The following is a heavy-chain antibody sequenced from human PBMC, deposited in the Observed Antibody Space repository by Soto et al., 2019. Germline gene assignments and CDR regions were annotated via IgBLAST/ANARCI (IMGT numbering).Heavy chain of an antibody. D-gene: IGHD6-13*01. Sequence: GASLKVSCKSSGYTFTGYYMLCVRQAPGQRLEWMGWVNPNSGGTNYAQKFQGWVTMTRDTSISTAYMELSRLRSHNTAVYCCARDGYSSSWDSRNFDYGGQGTLVTGSS. J-gene: IGHJ4*02. CDR1: GYTFTGYY. V-gene: IGHV1-2*04. CDR3: ARDGYSSSWDSRNFDY. CDR2: VNPNSGGT.